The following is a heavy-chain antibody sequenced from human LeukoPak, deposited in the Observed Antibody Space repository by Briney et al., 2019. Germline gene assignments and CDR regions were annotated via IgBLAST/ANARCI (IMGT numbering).Heavy chain of an antibody. CDR2: MNPNSGNT. CDR3: ARAAYYDILTGYYNNWFDP. D-gene: IGHD3-9*01. Sequence: GASVKVSCRASGYTFTSYDINWVRQATGQGLEWMGWMNPNSGNTGYAQKFQGRVTMTRNPSISTAYMELSSLRSEDTAVYYCARAAYYDILTGYYNNWFDPWGQGTLVTVSS. CDR1: GYTFTSYD. V-gene: IGHV1-8*01. J-gene: IGHJ5*02.